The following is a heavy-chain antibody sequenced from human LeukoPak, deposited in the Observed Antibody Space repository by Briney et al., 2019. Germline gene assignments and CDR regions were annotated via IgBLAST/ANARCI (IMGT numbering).Heavy chain of an antibody. CDR3: ARLGVRVVPAAVFDY. CDR1: GGSISSSSYY. V-gene: IGHV4-39*07. CDR2: INHSGST. J-gene: IGHJ4*02. D-gene: IGHD2-2*01. Sequence: PSETLSLTCTVSGGSISSSSYYWGWIRQPPGKGLEWIGEINHSGSTNYNPSLKSRVTISVDTSKNQFSLKLSSVTAADTAVYYCARLGVRVVPAAVFDYWGQGTLVTVSS.